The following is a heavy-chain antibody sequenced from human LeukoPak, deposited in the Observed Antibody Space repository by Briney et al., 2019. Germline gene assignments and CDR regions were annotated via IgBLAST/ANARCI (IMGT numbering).Heavy chain of an antibody. CDR1: GGSFSGYY. J-gene: IGHJ6*02. Sequence: PSETLSLTCAVYGGSFSGYYWSWIRQPPGKGLEWIGEINHSGSTNYNPSLKSRVTISVDTSKNQFSLKLSSVTAADTAVYYCARANIAAADHGGYYYYGMDVWGRGTTVTVSS. CDR3: ARANIAAADHGGYYYYGMDV. V-gene: IGHV4-34*01. CDR2: INHSGST. D-gene: IGHD6-13*01.